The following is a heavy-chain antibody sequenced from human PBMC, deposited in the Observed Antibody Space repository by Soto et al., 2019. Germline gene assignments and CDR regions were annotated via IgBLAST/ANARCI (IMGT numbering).Heavy chain of an antibody. CDR2: ISPNGQGI. CDR3: ASTKYDSSAYYYWYLGL. Sequence: EVKLLESGGGLVQPGGSLRLSCGVSGFTVTSNGVSWVRQAPGKGLEWVSAISPNGQGIWYADSVKGRFTISRDISRNTVFLQMDSLRAEDTAVYYCASTKYDSSAYYYWYLGLWGRGTLVTVSS. CDR1: GFTVTSNG. J-gene: IGHJ2*01. D-gene: IGHD3-22*01. V-gene: IGHV3-23*01.